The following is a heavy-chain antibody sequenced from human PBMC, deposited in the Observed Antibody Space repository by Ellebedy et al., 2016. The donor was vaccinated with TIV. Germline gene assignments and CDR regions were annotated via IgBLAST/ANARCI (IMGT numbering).Heavy chain of an antibody. CDR2: ISYDETNE. V-gene: IGHV3-30*03. Sequence: GESLKISCAASGFTFSSFGMHWVRQAPGKGLEWVAVISYDETNEYYADSVKGRFTISRDNSKNTLFLQMNSLRAEDTAVYYCATSGYAGTYYYYHGMDIWGQGTTVIVSS. D-gene: IGHD2-15*01. CDR1: GFTFSSFG. J-gene: IGHJ6*02. CDR3: ATSGYAGTYYYYHGMDI.